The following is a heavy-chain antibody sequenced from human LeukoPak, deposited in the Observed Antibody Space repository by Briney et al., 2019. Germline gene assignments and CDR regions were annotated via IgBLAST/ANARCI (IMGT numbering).Heavy chain of an antibody. Sequence: GASVKVSCKASGYTFTDYYIHWVRQAPGQGLEWMGWINPNSGGTNYTQKFQGRVTMTRDTSISTAYLELNRLTSDDTAVYYCASGPYWYFDLWGRGTLVAVSS. V-gene: IGHV1-2*02. J-gene: IGHJ2*01. CDR1: GYTFTDYY. CDR3: ASGPYWYFDL. CDR2: INPNSGGT.